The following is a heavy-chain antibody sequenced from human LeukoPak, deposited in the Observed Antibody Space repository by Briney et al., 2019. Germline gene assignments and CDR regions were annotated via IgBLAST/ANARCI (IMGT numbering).Heavy chain of an antibody. J-gene: IGHJ6*02. CDR1: GFTFSSYA. CDR2: ITGSGGST. D-gene: IGHD3-22*01. Sequence: GGSLRLSCAASGFTFSSYAMSWVRQAPGKGLEWVSFITGSGGSTYYADSVKGRFTISRDNSKNMLNLQMNSLRAEDTAVYYCASGIDSSGYYAFYYGMDVWGQGTTVTVSS. V-gene: IGHV3-23*01. CDR3: ASGIDSSGYYAFYYGMDV.